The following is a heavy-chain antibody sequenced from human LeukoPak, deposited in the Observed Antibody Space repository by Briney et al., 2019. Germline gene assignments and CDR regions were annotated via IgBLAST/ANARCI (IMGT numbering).Heavy chain of an antibody. D-gene: IGHD2-2*01. V-gene: IGHV3-33*01. J-gene: IGHJ5*02. CDR2: IWYDGSNK. CDR3: AGDPDCSSTSCYDHWFDP. Sequence: GGSLRLSCAVSGFTFSSYGMHWVRQAPGKGLEWVAVIWYDGSNKYYADSVKGRFTISRDNSKNTLYLQMNSLRAEDTAVYYCAGDPDCSSTSCYDHWFDPWGQGTLVTVSS. CDR1: GFTFSSYG.